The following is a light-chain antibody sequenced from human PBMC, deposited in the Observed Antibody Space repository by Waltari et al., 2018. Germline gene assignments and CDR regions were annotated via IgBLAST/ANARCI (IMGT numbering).Light chain of an antibody. Sequence: QSVLTQPPAVSGAPGHRVTISCSRGTSNIGAGYDVHWYQQLPGAAPKLLISNNSNRPSGVPDRFSGSRSATSASLAITGLQAEDEAEYYCQSYDSGLNVWVFGGGTKVSVL. CDR2: NNS. J-gene: IGLJ3*02. CDR1: TSNIGAGYD. CDR3: QSYDSGLNVWV. V-gene: IGLV1-40*01.